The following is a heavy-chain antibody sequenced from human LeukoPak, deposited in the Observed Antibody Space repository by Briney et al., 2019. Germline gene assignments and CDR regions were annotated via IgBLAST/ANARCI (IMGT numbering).Heavy chain of an antibody. CDR3: ARGQYQLPKQSYYYYYGMDV. CDR1: GFTVSSNY. D-gene: IGHD2-2*01. J-gene: IGHJ6*02. CDR2: IYSGGST. Sequence: GGSVRLSCAASGFTVSSNYMSGVRQAPGRGLEGVSVIYSGGSTYYADSVKGRFTISRHNSKNTLYLQMNSLRAEDTAVYYCARGQYQLPKQSYYYYYGMDVWGQGTTVTVSS. V-gene: IGHV3-53*04.